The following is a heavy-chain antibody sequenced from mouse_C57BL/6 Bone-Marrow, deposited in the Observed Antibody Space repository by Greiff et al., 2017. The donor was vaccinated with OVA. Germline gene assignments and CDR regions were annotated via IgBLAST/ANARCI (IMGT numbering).Heavy chain of an antibody. D-gene: IGHD3-1*01. Sequence: DVQLQESGGGLVQPGGSLSLSCAASGFTFTDYYMSWVRQPPGKALEWLGFIRNKANGYTTEYSASVKGRFTISRDNSQSILYLQMNALRAEDSATYYCARYNSFNYFDYWGQGTTLTVSS. V-gene: IGHV7-3*01. J-gene: IGHJ2*01. CDR3: ARYNSFNYFDY. CDR2: IRNKANGYTT. CDR1: GFTFTDYY.